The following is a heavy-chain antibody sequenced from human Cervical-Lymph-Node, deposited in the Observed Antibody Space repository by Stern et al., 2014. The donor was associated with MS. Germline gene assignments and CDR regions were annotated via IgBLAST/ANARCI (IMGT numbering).Heavy chain of an antibody. J-gene: IGHJ5*02. D-gene: IGHD3-10*01. CDR2: INTNTGNP. Sequence: VQLVESGSELKSPGASVKLSCQASGYPFTTYPIHWVRQAPGQGLEWMGSINTNTGNPTYAQAFTGRFVFSFDSSETTTYLQISSLKTDDTAVYYCTREYSYGYGPFGDHWGQGTLVTVSS. CDR1: GYPFTTYP. V-gene: IGHV7-4-1*02. CDR3: TREYSYGYGPFGDH.